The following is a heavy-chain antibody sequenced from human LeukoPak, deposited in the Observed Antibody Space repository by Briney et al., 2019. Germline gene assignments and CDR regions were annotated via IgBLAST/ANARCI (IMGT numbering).Heavy chain of an antibody. CDR3: AREGSSSSLDY. Sequence: GGSLRLSCAASGFTFSSYWMSWVRQAPGKGLEWVSGINWNGGSTGYADSVKGRFTISRDNAKNSLYLQMNSLRAEDTALYYCAREGSSSSLDYWGQGTLVTVSS. V-gene: IGHV3-20*04. J-gene: IGHJ4*02. D-gene: IGHD6-6*01. CDR1: GFTFSSYW. CDR2: INWNGGST.